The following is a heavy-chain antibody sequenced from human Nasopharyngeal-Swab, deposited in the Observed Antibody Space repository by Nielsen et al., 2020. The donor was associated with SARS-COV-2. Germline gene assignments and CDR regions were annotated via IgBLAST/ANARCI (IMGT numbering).Heavy chain of an antibody. J-gene: IGHJ6*03. Sequence: GESLKISCVASGFTFSDYYMSWIRQAPGKGLEWVSYMSNSGSTIYYADSVKGRFTISRDNAKNSLYLQMNSLRAEDTAMYYCARGQKGSGSYWSRSYFYMDVWGKGTTVTVSS. CDR3: ARGQKGSGSYWSRSYFYMDV. CDR1: GFTFSDYY. D-gene: IGHD3-10*01. CDR2: MSNSGSTI. V-gene: IGHV3-11*04.